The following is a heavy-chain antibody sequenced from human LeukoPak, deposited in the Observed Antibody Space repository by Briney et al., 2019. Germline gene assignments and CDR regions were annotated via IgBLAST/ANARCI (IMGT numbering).Heavy chain of an antibody. CDR1: GFTFSSYW. J-gene: IGHJ4*02. CDR3: ERDGDTSGYTN. V-gene: IGHV3-7*01. Sequence: GGSLRLSCAASGFTFSSYWMHWVRQAPGKGLEWVANIKQDGSEKYYVDSVKGRFTISRDNAKNSLYLQMNSLRAEDTAVYSCERDGDTSGYTNWGQGTLVTVSS. D-gene: IGHD3-22*01. CDR2: IKQDGSEK.